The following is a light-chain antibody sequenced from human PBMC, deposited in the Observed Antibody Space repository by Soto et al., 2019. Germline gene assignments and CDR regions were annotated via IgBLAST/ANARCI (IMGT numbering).Light chain of an antibody. V-gene: IGKV3-20*01. CDR3: QQYGDSST. CDR2: GAS. J-gene: IGKJ1*01. Sequence: ETVLTQSTGTLSLSPGERATLSCRASQSVSKNYFAWYQQKPGQAPRLLIYGASSRATGIPDRFSGSGSGTDFTLTISRLEPEDFAVYYCQQYGDSSTFGQGTKVDIK. CDR1: QSVSKNY.